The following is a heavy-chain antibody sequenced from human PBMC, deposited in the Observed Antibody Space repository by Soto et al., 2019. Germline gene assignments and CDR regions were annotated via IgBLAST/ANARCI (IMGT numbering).Heavy chain of an antibody. D-gene: IGHD2-15*01. J-gene: IGHJ3*02. V-gene: IGHV3-23*01. Sequence: EVQLLESGGGLVQPGGSLRLSCAASGFTFSSYAMSWVRQAPGKGLEWVSAISGSGSSTYYSDYLKGRFTISRDNSKNTLYLQMNSLRAEDTAVYYCARRSPSWAFDIWGQGTMVTVSS. CDR3: ARRSPSWAFDI. CDR2: ISGSGSST. CDR1: GFTFSSYA.